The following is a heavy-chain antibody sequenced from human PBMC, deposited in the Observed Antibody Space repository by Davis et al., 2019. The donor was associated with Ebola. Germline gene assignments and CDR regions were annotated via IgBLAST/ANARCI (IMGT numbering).Heavy chain of an antibody. D-gene: IGHD5-12*01. J-gene: IGHJ6*03. CDR3: AKRDSGNDSDFYYYMDV. Sequence: PGGSLRLSCAASGFTVSSNYMSWVRQTPGKGLEWVSVISGSGGRTYYADSVKGRLTISRDNSKNTLYLQMNSLRAEDTAVYYCAKRDSGNDSDFYYYMDVWGKGTTVTVSS. V-gene: IGHV3-23*01. CDR2: ISGSGGRT. CDR1: GFTVSSNY.